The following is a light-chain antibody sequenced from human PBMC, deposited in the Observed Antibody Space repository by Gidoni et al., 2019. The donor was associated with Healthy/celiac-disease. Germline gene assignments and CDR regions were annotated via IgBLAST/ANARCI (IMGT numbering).Light chain of an antibody. CDR1: SSNIGSNT. Sequence: QSVLTQPPSSSGTPGQRVTLSCSGSSSNIGSNTVNWYQQPPGTAPKLLIYSNNQRPPGVPDRFSGSKSGTSASLAISGLQSEDEADYYCAAWDDSLNGWVFGGGTKLTVL. J-gene: IGLJ3*02. V-gene: IGLV1-44*01. CDR2: SNN. CDR3: AAWDDSLNGWV.